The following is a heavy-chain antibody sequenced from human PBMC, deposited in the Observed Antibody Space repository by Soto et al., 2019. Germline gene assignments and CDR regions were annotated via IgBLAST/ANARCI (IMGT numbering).Heavy chain of an antibody. CDR1: GGSISSGGYY. D-gene: IGHD2-21*02. V-gene: IGHV4-31*03. CDR2: IYYSGST. J-gene: IGHJ6*02. CDR3: ARVCGGDCHYGMDV. Sequence: QVQLQESGPGLVKPSQTLSLTCTVSGGSISSGGYYWTWIRQHPGKGLEWIGYIYYSGSTYYNPSLKSRVTISVDPSKNPFALKLSSVTAADTAVYYCARVCGGDCHYGMDVWGQGTTVTVSS.